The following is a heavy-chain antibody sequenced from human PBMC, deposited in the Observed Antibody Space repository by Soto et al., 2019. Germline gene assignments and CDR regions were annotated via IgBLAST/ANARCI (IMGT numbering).Heavy chain of an antibody. V-gene: IGHV3-9*01. CDR3: EKAKWNGNNWFDP. CDR1: GFIFNNYA. J-gene: IGHJ5*02. D-gene: IGHD1-1*01. CDR2: ISWNSGNV. Sequence: GGSLRLSCAASGFIFNNYAMHWVRQAPGKGLEWVSGISWNSGNVGYADSVKGRFTISRDNAENSLYLQMNSLRAEDTAVYYCEKAKWNGNNWFDPWGQGTLVTVSS.